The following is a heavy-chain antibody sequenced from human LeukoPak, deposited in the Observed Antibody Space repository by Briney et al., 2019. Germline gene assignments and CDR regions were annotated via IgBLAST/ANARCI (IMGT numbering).Heavy chain of an antibody. CDR3: AKDLVATITTIDY. CDR2: IKQDGSEK. CDR1: GFTFSSYW. V-gene: IGHV3-7*03. J-gene: IGHJ4*02. D-gene: IGHD5-12*01. Sequence: GGSLRLSCAASGFTFSSYWMSWVRQAPGKGLEWVANIKQDGSEKYYVDSVKGRFTISRDNAKNSLYLQMNSLRAEDTALYYCAKDLVATITTIDYWGQGTLVTVSS.